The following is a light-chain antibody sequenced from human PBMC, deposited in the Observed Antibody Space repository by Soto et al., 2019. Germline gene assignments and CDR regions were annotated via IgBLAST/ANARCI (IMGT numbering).Light chain of an antibody. CDR3: SSYTSSSTLYV. Sequence: QSALTQPASVSGSPGQSITISCTGTSSDVGGYNYVSWYQQHPGKAPKLMIYDVSNRPSGVSNRFSGSKSGNTASLTISGLQAEDDADYYCSSYTSSSTLYVFGLGPSSPS. J-gene: IGLJ1*01. CDR2: DVS. V-gene: IGLV2-14*01. CDR1: SSDVGGYNY.